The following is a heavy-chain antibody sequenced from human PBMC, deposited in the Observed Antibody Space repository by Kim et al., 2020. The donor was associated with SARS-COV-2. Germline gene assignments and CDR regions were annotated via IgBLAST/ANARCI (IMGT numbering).Heavy chain of an antibody. CDR3: ARGITLGA. D-gene: IGHD3-3*01. Sequence: GGSLRLSCAASGFTFSSYLMHWVRQAPGKGLEWVSCMKSDGSSTNYADSVKGRFTISRDNAKNTLYLQMNSLRAEDTAVYYCARGITLGAWGQGSLVTVSS. V-gene: IGHV3-74*01. CDR1: GFTFSSYL. CDR2: MKSDGSST. J-gene: IGHJ4*02.